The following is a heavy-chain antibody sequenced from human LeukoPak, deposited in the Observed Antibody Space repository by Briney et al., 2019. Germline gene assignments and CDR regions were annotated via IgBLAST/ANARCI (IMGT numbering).Heavy chain of an antibody. D-gene: IGHD1-26*01. V-gene: IGHV3-48*01. Sequence: PGGSLRLSCAASGFTFSSYSMNWVRQAPGKGLEWVSYISSSSSTIYYADSVKGRFTISRDNAKNSLYLQMNSLRAEDTAVYYCAREEIVGEYYYHYGMDVWGQGTTVTVSS. CDR3: AREEIVGEYYYHYGMDV. CDR2: ISSSSSTI. J-gene: IGHJ6*02. CDR1: GFTFSSYS.